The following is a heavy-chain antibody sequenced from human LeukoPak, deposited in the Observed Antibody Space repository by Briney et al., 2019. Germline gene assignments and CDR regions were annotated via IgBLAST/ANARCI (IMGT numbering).Heavy chain of an antibody. V-gene: IGHV3-23*01. J-gene: IGHJ4*02. Sequence: GGSLRLSCAASGFTLSSYAMSWVRQAPGKGLEWVSAISGSGGSTYYADSVKGRFTISRDSSENTPYLQMNSLRAEDTAVYYCARYFGGWYEDYWGQGTLVTVSS. CDR3: ARYFGGWYEDY. CDR1: GFTLSSYA. CDR2: ISGSGGST. D-gene: IGHD3-9*01.